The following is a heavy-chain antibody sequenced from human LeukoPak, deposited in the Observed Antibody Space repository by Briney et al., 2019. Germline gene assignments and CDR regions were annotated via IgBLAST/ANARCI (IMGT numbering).Heavy chain of an antibody. V-gene: IGHV3-23*01. CDR3: AGRPTGYSSGYIH. J-gene: IGHJ4*02. CDR1: GITFSNYA. Sequence: GGSLRLSCVASGITFSNYAVSWVRQAPEKGLDWVSVISGSAHKIRYADSVKGRFTISRDNSENIVYSQMNNLRVEDTAVYYCAGRPTGYSSGYIHWGQGTLITASS. CDR2: ISGSAHKI. D-gene: IGHD5-18*01.